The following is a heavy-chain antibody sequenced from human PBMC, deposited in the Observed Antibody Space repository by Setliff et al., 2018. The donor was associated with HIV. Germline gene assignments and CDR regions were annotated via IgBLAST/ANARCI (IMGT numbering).Heavy chain of an antibody. CDR3: ARHLAEADRYRFSRVHGALKY. Sequence: SETLSLTCTVSGGSMSGSSYYWGWIRQPPGKGLEWIGSLDYSGTTYYNPSLKSRVTISVDTSKNQFSLRPNSVTAADTAVYYCARHLAEADRYRFSRVHGALKYWGQGALVTVSS. D-gene: IGHD3-16*02. CDR2: LDYSGTT. CDR1: GGSMSGSSYY. V-gene: IGHV4-39*01. J-gene: IGHJ4*02.